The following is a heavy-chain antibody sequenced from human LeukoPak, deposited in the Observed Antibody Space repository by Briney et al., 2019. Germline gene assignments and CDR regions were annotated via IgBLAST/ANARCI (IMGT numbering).Heavy chain of an antibody. J-gene: IGHJ4*02. V-gene: IGHV3-64*01. CDR3: ATEVGATLY. Sequence: GGSLRLSCAASGFTFNSYAMNWVRQAPGKGLEYVSTISHDGGGTYYANSVKGRFTISRDNPKNALYLQVGSLRPEDTAVYYCATEVGATLYWGQGTLVTVSS. CDR2: ISHDGGGT. CDR1: GFTFNSYA. D-gene: IGHD1-26*01.